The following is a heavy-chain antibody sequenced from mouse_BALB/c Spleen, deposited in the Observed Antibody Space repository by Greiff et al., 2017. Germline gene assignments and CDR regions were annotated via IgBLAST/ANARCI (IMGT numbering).Heavy chain of an antibody. V-gene: IGHV5-6*01. Sequence: EVQLVESGGDLVKPGGSLKLSCAASGFTFSSYGMSWVRQTPDKRLEWVATISSGGSYTYYPDSVKGRFTISRDNAKNTLYLQMSSLKSEDTAMYYGARQGLDYWGQGTTLTVSS. J-gene: IGHJ2*01. CDR2: ISSGGSYT. CDR3: ARQGLDY. CDR1: GFTFSSYG.